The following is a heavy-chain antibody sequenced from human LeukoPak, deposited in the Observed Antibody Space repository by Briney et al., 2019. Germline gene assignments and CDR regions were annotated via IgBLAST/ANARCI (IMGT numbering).Heavy chain of an antibody. CDR3: ARHTSEWLHFMRAFDI. J-gene: IGHJ3*02. D-gene: IGHD3-3*01. CDR1: GGSISGYY. CDR2: INHSGST. Sequence: PSETLSLTCTVSGGSISGYYWSWIRQPPGKGLEWIGEINHSGSTNYNPSLESRVTISVDTSKNQFSLKLSSVTAADTAVYYCARHTSEWLHFMRAFDIWGQGTMVTVSS. V-gene: IGHV4-34*01.